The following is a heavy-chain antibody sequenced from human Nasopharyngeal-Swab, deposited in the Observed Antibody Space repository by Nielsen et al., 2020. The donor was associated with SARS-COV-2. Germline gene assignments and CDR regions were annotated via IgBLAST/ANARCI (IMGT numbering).Heavy chain of an antibody. CDR1: GGSISSGDYY. V-gene: IGHV4-61*08. CDR2: IYYSGST. D-gene: IGHD3-10*01. Sequence: SETLSLTCTVSGGSISSGDYYWSWIRQPPGKGLEWIGYIYYSGSTNYNPSLKSRVTISVDTSKNQFSLKLSSVTAADTAVYYCARLWGSNDYYGSGSYYAFDIWGQGTMVTVSS. J-gene: IGHJ3*02. CDR3: ARLWGSNDYYGSGSYYAFDI.